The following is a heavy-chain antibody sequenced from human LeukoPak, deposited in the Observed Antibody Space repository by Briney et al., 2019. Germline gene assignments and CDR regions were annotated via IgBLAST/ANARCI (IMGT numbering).Heavy chain of an antibody. D-gene: IGHD3-10*01. J-gene: IGHJ4*02. CDR3: GRNLGSGSDH. V-gene: IGHV4-59*02. CDR1: GASVSSDY. Sequence: SSETLSLTCSVSGASVSSDYWNWIRQSPGRGLEWIGYTHYRGNINYNPSLKSRLTMSVDASSNQVSLKLSSVTVADAAVYYCGRNLGSGSDHWGQGTLVTVSS. CDR2: THYRGNI.